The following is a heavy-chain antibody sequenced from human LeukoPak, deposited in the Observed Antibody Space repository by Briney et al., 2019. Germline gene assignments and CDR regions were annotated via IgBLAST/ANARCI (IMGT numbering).Heavy chain of an antibody. CDR2: ISWNSGSI. D-gene: IGHD6-13*01. CDR1: GFTFDDYA. Sequence: GGSLRLSCAASGFTFDDYAMHWVRQAPGKGLEWVSGISWNSGSIGYADSVKGRFTISRDNAKNSLYLQMNSLRAEDTALYYFAKGVNPAVVFLPYFDYWAREPWSPSPQ. CDR3: AKGVNPAVVFLPYFDY. J-gene: IGHJ4*02. V-gene: IGHV3-9*01.